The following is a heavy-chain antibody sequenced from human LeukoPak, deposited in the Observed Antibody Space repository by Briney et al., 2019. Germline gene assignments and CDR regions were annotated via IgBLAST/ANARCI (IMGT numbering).Heavy chain of an antibody. J-gene: IGHJ4*02. D-gene: IGHD3-22*01. Sequence: GGSLRLSCAASGFTVSDYSMSWVRQAPGRGLEWVSAISGSGSYTDYADSVKGRFTISKDNSKNTLYMRMSSLRAEDTAVYFCAKRRYDSSGHFDSWGQGTLVTVSS. V-gene: IGHV3-23*01. CDR3: AKRRYDSSGHFDS. CDR1: GFTVSDYS. CDR2: ISGSGSYT.